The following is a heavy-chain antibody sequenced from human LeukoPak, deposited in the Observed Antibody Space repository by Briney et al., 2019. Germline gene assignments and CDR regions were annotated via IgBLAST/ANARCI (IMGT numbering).Heavy chain of an antibody. CDR2: INHSGST. V-gene: IGHV4-34*01. CDR1: GGSLSGYY. J-gene: IGHJ4*02. D-gene: IGHD5-18*01. CDR3: ARVKGGYSYGRAFDY. Sequence: KPSETLSLTCAVYGGSLSGYYWSWIRQPPGKGLEWIGEINHSGSTNYNPSLKSRVTISVDTSKIQFSLKLSSVTAADTAVYYCARVKGGYSYGRAFDYWGQGTLVTVSS.